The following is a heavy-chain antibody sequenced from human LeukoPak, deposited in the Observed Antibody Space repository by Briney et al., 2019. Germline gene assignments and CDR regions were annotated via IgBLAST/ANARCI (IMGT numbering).Heavy chain of an antibody. J-gene: IGHJ4*02. CDR2: IYYSGST. CDR3: ASHYYDSSRVGYYFDY. CDR1: GGSISSYY. D-gene: IGHD3-22*01. V-gene: IGHV4-59*12. Sequence: SETLSLTCTVSGGSISSYYWSWIRQPPGKGLEWIGYIYYSGSTNYNPSLKSRVTISVDTSKNQFSLKLSSVTAADTAVYYCASHYYDSSRVGYYFDYWGQGTLVTVSS.